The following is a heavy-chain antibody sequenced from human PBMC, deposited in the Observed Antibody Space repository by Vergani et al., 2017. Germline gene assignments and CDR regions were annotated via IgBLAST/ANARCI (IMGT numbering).Heavy chain of an antibody. Sequence: QVQLVESEGGVVQPGRSLTLSCVASGFTFSSHGMHGVRQAPGKGLAWVAVIWYDGSTKYYGDSVKGRFTISRDNSKNTLYLQMNSLRVEDTAVYYCARWGNANSFDSWGQGTLVTVSS. V-gene: IGHV3-33*01. CDR2: IWYDGSTK. CDR1: GFTFSSHG. J-gene: IGHJ5*01. CDR3: ARWGNANSFDS. D-gene: IGHD2/OR15-2a*01.